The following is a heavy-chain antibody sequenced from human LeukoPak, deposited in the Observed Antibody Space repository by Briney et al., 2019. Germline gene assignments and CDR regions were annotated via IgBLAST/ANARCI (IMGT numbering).Heavy chain of an antibody. CDR2: IRFDGNNK. CDR1: GFTFSSYG. CDR3: AKTLAAGGTMGNFQHFAY. Sequence: PGGSLRLSCAASGFTFSSYGMHWVRQAPGKGLEWVAFIRFDGNNKYYTGPVKGRFNISRDNPKNTLFLQMNSLRTEDTAMYYCAKTLAAGGTMGNFQHFAYWGQGTLVTVSS. V-gene: IGHV3-30*02. D-gene: IGHD6-13*01. J-gene: IGHJ4*02.